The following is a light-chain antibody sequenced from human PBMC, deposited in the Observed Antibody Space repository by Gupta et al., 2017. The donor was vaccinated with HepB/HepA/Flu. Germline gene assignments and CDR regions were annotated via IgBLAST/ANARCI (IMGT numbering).Light chain of an antibody. CDR1: QSVNSY. V-gene: IGKV3-11*01. CDR2: DAS. Sequence: ETVLTQPPATLSLSPGQRATLSCRASQSVNSYLAWYQQKPGQAPRLLIYDASQRATGIPARFSGSGYGTDFTLTISSLEPEDFAVYYCQQRNNWPPLTFGGGTKVEI. J-gene: IGKJ4*01. CDR3: QQRNNWPPLT.